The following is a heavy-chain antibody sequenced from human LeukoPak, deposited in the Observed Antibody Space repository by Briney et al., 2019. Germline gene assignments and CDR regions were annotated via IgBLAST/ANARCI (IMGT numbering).Heavy chain of an antibody. CDR2: ISYDGSNK. CDR3: AKDGDSYGPSYYFDY. J-gene: IGHJ4*02. D-gene: IGHD5-18*01. Sequence: SGGSLRLSCAASGFTFSSYGMHWVRQAPGKGLEWVAVISYDGSNKYYADSVKGRFTISRDNSKNTLYLQMNSLRAEDTAVYYCAKDGDSYGPSYYFDYWGQGTLVTVSS. V-gene: IGHV3-30*18. CDR1: GFTFSSYG.